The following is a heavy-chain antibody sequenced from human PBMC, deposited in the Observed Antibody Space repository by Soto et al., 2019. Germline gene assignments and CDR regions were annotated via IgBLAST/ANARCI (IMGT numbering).Heavy chain of an antibody. Sequence: ASVKVSCKASGYTFTGYYMHWVRQAPGQGLEWMGWINPNSGGTNYAQKFQGRVTMTRDTSISTAYMELSRLRSDDSAVYYWERDQIAVAGTHAFDIWGQGTMVTVSS. CDR2: INPNSGGT. J-gene: IGHJ3*02. CDR3: ERDQIAVAGTHAFDI. CDR1: GYTFTGYY. V-gene: IGHV1-2*02. D-gene: IGHD6-19*01.